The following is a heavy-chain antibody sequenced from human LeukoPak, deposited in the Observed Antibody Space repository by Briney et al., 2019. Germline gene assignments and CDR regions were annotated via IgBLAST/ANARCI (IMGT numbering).Heavy chain of an antibody. CDR1: GFTFNSNA. V-gene: IGHV3-23*01. CDR2: ISETGGGT. D-gene: IGHD3-22*01. CDR3: AKNYYASTGYDY. J-gene: IGHJ4*02. Sequence: GGSLRLSCAAPGFTFNSNAMTWVRQAPGKGLEWVSAISETGGGTYYADSVKGRFTISRDNSRNTLYLQMNSLRAEDTALYYCAKNYYASTGYDYWGQGTLVTVSS.